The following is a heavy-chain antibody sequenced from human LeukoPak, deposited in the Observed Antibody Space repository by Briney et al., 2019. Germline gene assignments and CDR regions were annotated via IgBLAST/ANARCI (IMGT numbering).Heavy chain of an antibody. CDR3: ARGAQSYYFDY. CDR2: IYHSGST. V-gene: IGHV4-30-2*01. Sequence: SQTLSLTCAVSGGSISSGGYSWSWIRQPPGKGLEWIGYIYHSGSTYYNPSLKSRVTISVDGSKNQFSLKLSSVTAADTAVYYCARGAQSYYFDYWGQGTLVTVSS. J-gene: IGHJ4*02. CDR1: GGSISSGGYS.